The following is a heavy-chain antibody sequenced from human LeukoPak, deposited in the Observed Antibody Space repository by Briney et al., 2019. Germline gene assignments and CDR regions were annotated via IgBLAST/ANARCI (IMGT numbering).Heavy chain of an antibody. D-gene: IGHD3-22*01. V-gene: IGHV3-7*01. J-gene: IGHJ3*02. CDR1: GFTFSSYW. CDR2: IKQDGSEK. CDR3: ARVNDSSGYGDAFDI. Sequence: GGSLRLSCAASGFTFSSYWMSWVRQAPGKGLEWVANIKQDGSEKYYVDSVTGRFTISRDNAKNSLYLQMNSLRAEDTAVYYCARVNDSSGYGDAFDIWGQGTMVTVS.